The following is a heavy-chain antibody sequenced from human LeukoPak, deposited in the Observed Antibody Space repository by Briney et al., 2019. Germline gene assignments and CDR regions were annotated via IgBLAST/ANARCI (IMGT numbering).Heavy chain of an antibody. J-gene: IGHJ4*02. CDR1: GFTFSSYG. CDR3: ARDKPPPYYYDSSGIFDY. Sequence: TLRLSCAASGFTFSSYGMHWGRQGPRKGLEWVAVIWYDGSNKYYADSVKGRFTISRDNSKNTLYLQMNSLRAEDTAVYYCARDKPPPYYYDSSGIFDYWGQGTLVTVSS. CDR2: IWYDGSNK. V-gene: IGHV3-33*01. D-gene: IGHD3-22*01.